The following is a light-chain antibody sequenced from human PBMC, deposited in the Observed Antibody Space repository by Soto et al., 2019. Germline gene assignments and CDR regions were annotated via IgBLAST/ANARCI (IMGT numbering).Light chain of an antibody. V-gene: IGKV3-11*01. J-gene: IGKJ5*01. CDR3: QQRSDWPPIT. Sequence: DIVLTQFPATLSLSPGERATLSCRASQSVGTYLAWYQHKPGQAPRLLIYDASKRAIGIPARFSGSGSGTDFALTLSSLEPEDFAVYYCQQRSDWPPITFGQGTRLEIK. CDR1: QSVGTY. CDR2: DAS.